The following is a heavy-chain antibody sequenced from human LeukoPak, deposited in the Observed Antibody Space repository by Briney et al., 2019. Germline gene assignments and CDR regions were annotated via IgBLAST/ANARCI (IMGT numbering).Heavy chain of an antibody. J-gene: IGHJ4*02. CDR2: IYYSGST. V-gene: IGHV4-59*12. D-gene: IGHD5-12*01. CDR1: GGSISSYY. Sequence: SETLSLTCTVSGGSISSYYWSWIRQPPGKGLEWIGYIYYSGSTNYDPSLKSRVTISVDTSENQFSLKLSSVTAADTAVYYCARDRGYSVDYWGQGTLVTVSS. CDR3: ARDRGYSVDY.